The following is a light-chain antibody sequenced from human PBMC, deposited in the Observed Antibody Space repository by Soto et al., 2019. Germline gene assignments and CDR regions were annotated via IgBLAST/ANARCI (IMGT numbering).Light chain of an antibody. CDR1: ESISTW. CDR3: QQYNSYRA. CDR2: KAS. J-gene: IGKJ1*01. V-gene: IGKV1-5*03. Sequence: DIQMTQTPSTRSASVGDRVTITCRASESISTWLAWYQQKPGKAPKLLIYKASSLESGVPSRFSGSGSGTEFTLTISSLQHDDFATYYCQQYNSYRAFGQGTKVEIK.